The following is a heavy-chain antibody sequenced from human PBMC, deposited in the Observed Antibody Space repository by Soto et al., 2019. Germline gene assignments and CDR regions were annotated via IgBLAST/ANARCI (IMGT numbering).Heavy chain of an antibody. Sequence: ASVKVSCKASGYTFTSYGISWVRQAPGQGLEWMGWISAYNGNTNYAHKLQGRVTMTTDTSTSTAYMELRSLRSDDTAVYYCARVYPIATIVGVVKVGDYYYGMDVWGQGTTVTVSS. J-gene: IGHJ6*02. V-gene: IGHV1-18*01. CDR3: ARVYPIATIVGVVKVGDYYYGMDV. D-gene: IGHD3-3*01. CDR2: ISAYNGNT. CDR1: GYTFTSYG.